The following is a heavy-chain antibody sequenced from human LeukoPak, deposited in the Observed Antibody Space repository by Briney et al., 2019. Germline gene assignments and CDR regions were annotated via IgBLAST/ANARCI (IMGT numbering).Heavy chain of an antibody. V-gene: IGHV3-15*01. Sequence: GGSLRLSCAASGFTFSNAWMSWVRQAPGKGLEWVGRIKSKTDGWTTDYAAPVKGRFTISRDDSKNTLYLQMNSLKTEDTAVYYCTTRGRSFDYWGQGTLVTVSS. CDR1: GFTFSNAW. CDR2: IKSKTDGWTT. D-gene: IGHD1-26*01. J-gene: IGHJ4*02. CDR3: TTRGRSFDY.